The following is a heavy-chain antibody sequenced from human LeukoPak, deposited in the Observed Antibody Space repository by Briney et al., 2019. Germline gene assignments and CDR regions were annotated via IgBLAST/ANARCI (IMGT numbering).Heavy chain of an antibody. D-gene: IGHD5-24*01. Sequence: SSETLSLTCTVSGGSISNSNYYWGWVRQPPGKGPEWIGTIFYTGRTYYTPSLMSRVTISVDTSENQFSLRLSYVTAADTAMYFCMRREEEDGYNAKPFDFWGQGTQVTVSS. CDR3: MRREEEDGYNAKPFDF. V-gene: IGHV4-39*01. CDR2: IFYTGRT. CDR1: GGSISNSNYY. J-gene: IGHJ4*02.